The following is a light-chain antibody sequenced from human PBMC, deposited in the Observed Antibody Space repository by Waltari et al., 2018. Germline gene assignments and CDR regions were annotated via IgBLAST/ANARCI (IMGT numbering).Light chain of an antibody. Sequence: IVLTQSPGTLSLSPGETATMSCRASQSIGKYLVWYQQIPGQAPRLLIYAASTRSTGIPDRFSGSGSGTDFSLTISRLEPEDFAVYYCQNHERLPATFGQGTKVEIK. CDR2: AAS. CDR1: QSIGKY. J-gene: IGKJ1*01. V-gene: IGKV3-20*01. CDR3: QNHERLPAT.